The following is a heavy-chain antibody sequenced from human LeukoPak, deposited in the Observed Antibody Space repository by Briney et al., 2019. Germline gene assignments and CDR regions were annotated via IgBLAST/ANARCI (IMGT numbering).Heavy chain of an antibody. D-gene: IGHD3-9*01. J-gene: IGHJ4*02. CDR3: ARGQGLTGYFDY. V-gene: IGHV1-46*01. CDR2: INPSGGNT. Sequence: ASVKVSCKTSGYRFTNNYMHWVRQAPGQGLEWMGIINPSGGNTNYAQKFQGRITMARDTSTSTVYMELSSMRSEDTAVYFCARGQGLTGYFDYWGQGTLVTVSS. CDR1: GYRFTNNY.